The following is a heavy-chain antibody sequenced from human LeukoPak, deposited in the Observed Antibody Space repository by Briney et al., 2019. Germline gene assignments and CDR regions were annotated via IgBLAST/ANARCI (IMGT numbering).Heavy chain of an antibody. CDR1: GYTFTSYD. V-gene: IGHV1-2*02. Sequence: ASVKVSCKASGYTFTSYDINWVRQATGQGLEWMGWINPNSGGTNYAQKFQGRVTMTRDTSMSTAYMELSRLRSDDTAVYYCARDRGAFDIWGQGTMVTVSS. CDR3: ARDRGAFDI. CDR2: INPNSGGT. J-gene: IGHJ3*02.